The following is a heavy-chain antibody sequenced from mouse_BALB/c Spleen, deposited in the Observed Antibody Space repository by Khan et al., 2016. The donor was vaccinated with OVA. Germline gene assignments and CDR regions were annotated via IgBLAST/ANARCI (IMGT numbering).Heavy chain of an antibody. J-gene: IGHJ1*01. D-gene: IGHD2-10*01. CDR1: GFSFTNYG. CDR2: IWGDGST. Sequence: QVQLKESGPGLVAPSQSLSITCTVSGFSFTNYGVSWVRQPPGKGLEWLGIIWGDGSTNYHSGLISRLSISKDDSRSQVFLKLNSLQIDDTATYDCAKGGTYFGGYFDVWGAGTTVTVAS. CDR3: AKGGTYFGGYFDV. V-gene: IGHV2-3*01.